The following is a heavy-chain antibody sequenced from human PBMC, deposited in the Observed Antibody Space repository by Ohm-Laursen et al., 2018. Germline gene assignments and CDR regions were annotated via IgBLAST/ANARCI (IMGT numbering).Heavy chain of an antibody. CDR3: ARDGDGDYGFDY. CDR2: INHSGGT. J-gene: IGHJ4*02. V-gene: IGHV4-34*01. Sequence: TLSLTCAVYGGSFSGYYWSWIRQPPGKGLEWIGEINHSGGTNYNPSLKSRVTISVDTSKNQFSLKLSSVTAEDTAVYYCARDGDGDYGFDYWGQGTLVTVSS. D-gene: IGHD4-17*01. CDR1: GGSFSGYY.